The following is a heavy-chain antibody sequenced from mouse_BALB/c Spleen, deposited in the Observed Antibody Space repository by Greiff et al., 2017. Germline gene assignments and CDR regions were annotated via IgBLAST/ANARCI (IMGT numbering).Heavy chain of an antibody. D-gene: IGHD2-2*01. J-gene: IGHJ2*01. CDR2: ISYSGST. V-gene: IGHV3-2*02. CDR1: GYSITSYYA. CDR3: ASNGYPSFDY. Sequence: EVQGVESGPGLVKPSQSLSLTCTVTGYSITSYYAWNWIRQFPGNQLEWMGYISYSGSTSYNPSLKIRISITRDTSKNQFFLQLNSVTTEDTATYDCASNGYPSFDYWGQGTTLTVSS.